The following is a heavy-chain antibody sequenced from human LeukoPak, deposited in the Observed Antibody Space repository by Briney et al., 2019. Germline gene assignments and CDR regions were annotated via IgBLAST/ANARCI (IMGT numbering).Heavy chain of an antibody. CDR3: ARAKPKNMVRGLIMRRESRYYFDY. J-gene: IGHJ4*02. CDR2: IYSGCSP. CDR1: GFTVSSNH. V-gene: IGHV3-53*01. D-gene: IGHD3-10*01. Sequence: GGSLRLFCAASGFTVSSNHMSWVRQAPGKGLEGVSVIYSGCSPFYADSVKGRFTISRDNSKSTLYIQMNSLRAEDTAVYYCARAKPKNMVRGLIMRRESRYYFDYWGQGTLVTVSS.